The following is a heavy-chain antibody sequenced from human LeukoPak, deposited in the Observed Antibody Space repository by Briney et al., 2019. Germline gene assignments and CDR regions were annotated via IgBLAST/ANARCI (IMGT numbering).Heavy chain of an antibody. D-gene: IGHD2-2*01. CDR1: GYTFTAYY. V-gene: IGHV1-2*02. CDR2: INPNSGGT. Sequence: GASVKVSCKASGYTFTAYYIHWVRPAPGQGLGGMGWINPNSGGTNYAQKFQGRVTMTRDTSISTAYMDLSRLRSDDTAVYYCARGGRYCSTTSCLGEGYYFDYWGQGTLVTVSS. CDR3: ARGGRYCSTTSCLGEGYYFDY. J-gene: IGHJ4*02.